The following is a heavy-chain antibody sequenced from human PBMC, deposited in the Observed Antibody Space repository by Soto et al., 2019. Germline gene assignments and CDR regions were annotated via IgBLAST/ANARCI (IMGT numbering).Heavy chain of an antibody. D-gene: IGHD3-16*01. J-gene: IGHJ4*02. Sequence: SETLSLTCSVSGGSISSSYWSWIRQPPGKGPEWIGYVYYSGSTKYNPSLKSRVTISVDMSKNQISLKLSSVTATDTAVYYCVRHNDVRLASIHFEYWGQGSLVTVSS. CDR2: VYYSGST. CDR1: GGSISSSY. CDR3: VRHNDVRLASIHFEY. V-gene: IGHV4-59*08.